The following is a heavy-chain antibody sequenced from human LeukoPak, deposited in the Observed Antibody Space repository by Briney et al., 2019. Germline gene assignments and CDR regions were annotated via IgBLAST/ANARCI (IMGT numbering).Heavy chain of an antibody. CDR2: INPNSGGT. CDR1: GYTFTNYG. J-gene: IGHJ4*02. V-gene: IGHV1-2*02. CDR3: ARDGYGSGSFDY. Sequence: GASVKVSCKASGYTFTNYGISWVRQAPGQGXEWMGWINPNSGGTNYAQKFQGRVTMTRDTSISTAYMELSRLRSDDTAVYYCARDGYGSGSFDYWGQGTLVTVSS. D-gene: IGHD3-10*01.